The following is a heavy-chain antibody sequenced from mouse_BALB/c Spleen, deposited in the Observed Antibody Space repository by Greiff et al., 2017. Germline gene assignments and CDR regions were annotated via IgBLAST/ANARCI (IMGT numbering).Heavy chain of an antibody. J-gene: IGHJ3*01. D-gene: IGHD2-3*01. CDR1: GFTFTDYY. Sequence: EVQLVESGGGLVQPGGSLRLSCATSGFTFTDYYMSWVRQPPGKALEWLGFIRNKANGYTTEYSASVKGRFTISRDNSQSILYLQMNTLRAEDSATYYCARDPYDYWGQGTLVTVSA. V-gene: IGHV7-3*02. CDR3: ARDPYDY. CDR2: IRNKANGYTT.